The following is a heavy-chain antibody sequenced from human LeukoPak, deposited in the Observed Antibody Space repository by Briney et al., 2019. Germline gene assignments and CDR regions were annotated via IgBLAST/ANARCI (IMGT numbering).Heavy chain of an antibody. Sequence: PGGSLRLSCAASGFTFSSYSMNWVRQAPGKGLEWVSYISSSSSTIYYADSVKGRFTISRDNAKNSLYLQMNSLRAEDTAVYYCARSVLRFLEWLTTPEYDAFDIWGQGTMVTVSS. CDR2: ISSSSSTI. CDR1: GFTFSSYS. J-gene: IGHJ3*02. CDR3: ARSVLRFLEWLTTPEYDAFDI. V-gene: IGHV3-48*01. D-gene: IGHD3-3*01.